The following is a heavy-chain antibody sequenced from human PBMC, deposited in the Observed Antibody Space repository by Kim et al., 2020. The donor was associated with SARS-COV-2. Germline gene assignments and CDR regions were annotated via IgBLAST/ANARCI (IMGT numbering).Heavy chain of an antibody. CDR3: AIVGIAAAATRDWFDP. V-gene: IGHV3-74*01. Sequence: DSVKGRFTISRDNAKNTLYLKMNSLRAEDTAVYYCAIVGIAAAATRDWFDPWGQGTLVTVSS. D-gene: IGHD6-13*01. J-gene: IGHJ5*02.